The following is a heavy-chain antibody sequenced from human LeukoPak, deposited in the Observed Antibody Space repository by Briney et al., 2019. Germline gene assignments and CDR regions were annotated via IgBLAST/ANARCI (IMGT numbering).Heavy chain of an antibody. Sequence: SETLSLTCTVSGGSISSYYWSWLRQPPGKGLEWIGYIYYSGSTNYNPSLKSRVTISVDTSKNQFSLKPSSVTAADTAVYYCVRAQYSSSWDKIYYFDYWGQGTLVTVSS. D-gene: IGHD6-13*01. CDR2: IYYSGST. CDR3: VRAQYSSSWDKIYYFDY. CDR1: GGSISSYY. V-gene: IGHV4-59*01. J-gene: IGHJ4*02.